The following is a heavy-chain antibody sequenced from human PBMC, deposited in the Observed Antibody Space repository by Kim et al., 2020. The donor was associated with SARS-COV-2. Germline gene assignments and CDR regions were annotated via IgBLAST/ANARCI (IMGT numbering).Heavy chain of an antibody. CDR1: GYTFISYA. CDR3: ARGGNWNDAFDY. J-gene: IGHJ4*02. CDR2: ISAGNDNT. Sequence: ASVKVSCKASGYTFISYALHWVRQAPGHRLEWMGWISAGNDNTKFSQKFQGRVTISRDTSASTVYMEVSSLRSEDTAVYYCARGGNWNDAFDYWGQGTLVTVSS. D-gene: IGHD1-1*01. V-gene: IGHV1-3*01.